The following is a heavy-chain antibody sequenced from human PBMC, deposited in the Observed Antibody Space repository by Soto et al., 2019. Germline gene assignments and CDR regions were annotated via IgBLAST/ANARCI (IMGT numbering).Heavy chain of an antibody. CDR3: AKDNGEGGAAIRYYYYYGMDV. Sequence: GGSLRLSCAASGFTFDDYAMHWVRQAPGKGLEWVSGISWNSGSIGYADSVKGRFTISRDNAKNSLYLQMNSLRAEDTALYYCAKDNGEGGAAIRYYYYYGMDVWGQGTTVTVS. V-gene: IGHV3-9*01. D-gene: IGHD2-2*02. J-gene: IGHJ6*02. CDR1: GFTFDDYA. CDR2: ISWNSGSI.